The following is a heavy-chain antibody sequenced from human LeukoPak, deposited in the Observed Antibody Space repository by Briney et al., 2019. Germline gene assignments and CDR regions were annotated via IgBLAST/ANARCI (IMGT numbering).Heavy chain of an antibody. J-gene: IGHJ4*02. CDR2: ISAGSDTI. CDR1: GFPFSRYS. D-gene: IGHD3-3*01. CDR3: ARAINDFWSGYPGYYFDY. V-gene: IGHV3-48*01. Sequence: GGSLRLSCAASGFPFSRYSMNWVRQAPGKGLEWVSYISAGSDTIYYADSVKGRFTISRDNAKNSLYLQMSSLRAEDTAVYYCARAINDFWSGYPGYYFDYWGQGTLVTVSS.